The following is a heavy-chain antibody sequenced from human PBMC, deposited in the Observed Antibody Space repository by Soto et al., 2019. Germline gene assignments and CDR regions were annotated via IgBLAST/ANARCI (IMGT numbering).Heavy chain of an antibody. V-gene: IGHV3-33*01. Sequence: RLSCAASGITFSSYGMHWVRQAPGKGLERVAVIWYDGSNKYYADYVKDRFNLTRDNSKDTLHLHFNSLRAVDTAVYYCARDFAARPLPLHYGMHVCAPGPYVTLS. CDR2: IWYDGSNK. D-gene: IGHD6-6*01. CDR1: GITFSSYG. CDR3: ARDFAARPLPLHYGMHV. J-gene: IGHJ6*02.